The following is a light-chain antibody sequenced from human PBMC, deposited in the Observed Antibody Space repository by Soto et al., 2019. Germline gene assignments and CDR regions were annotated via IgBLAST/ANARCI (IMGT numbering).Light chain of an antibody. CDR2: GAS. Sequence: EIVLTQSPGTLSLSPGERATLSCRASQSVSSSYLAWYQQKPGQPPRLLIYGASSRATGIPDRFSGSGSGTDFTLTITRLEPEDFAVYYCQHYRTSFGGGTKVSLK. V-gene: IGKV3-20*01. CDR1: QSVSSSY. CDR3: QHYRTS. J-gene: IGKJ4*01.